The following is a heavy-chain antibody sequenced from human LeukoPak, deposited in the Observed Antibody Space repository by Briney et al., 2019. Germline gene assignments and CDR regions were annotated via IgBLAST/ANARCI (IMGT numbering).Heavy chain of an antibody. D-gene: IGHD6-19*01. CDR2: INPNSGGT. CDR3: ARGGSSGWYHYFDY. V-gene: IGHV1-2*04. Sequence: GASVKVSCKASRYTFTGYYMHWVRQAPGQGLEWMGWINPNSGGTNYAQKFQGWVTMTRDTSISTAYMELSRLRSDDTAVYYCARGGSSGWYHYFDYWGQGTLVTVSS. J-gene: IGHJ4*02. CDR1: RYTFTGYY.